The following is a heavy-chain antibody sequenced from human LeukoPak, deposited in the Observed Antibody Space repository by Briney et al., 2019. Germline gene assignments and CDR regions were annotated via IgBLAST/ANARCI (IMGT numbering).Heavy chain of an antibody. J-gene: IGHJ4*02. CDR3: ARGWNDGGKGFDY. V-gene: IGHV4-39*01. D-gene: IGHD1-1*01. CDR1: GGSISSSSYY. Sequence: SETLSLTCTVSGGSISSSSYYWGWIRQPPGKGLGWIGGIYYSGSTYYNPSLKSRVTISVDTSKNQFSLKLSSVTAADTAVYYCARGWNDGGKGFDYWGQGTLVTVSS. CDR2: IYYSGST.